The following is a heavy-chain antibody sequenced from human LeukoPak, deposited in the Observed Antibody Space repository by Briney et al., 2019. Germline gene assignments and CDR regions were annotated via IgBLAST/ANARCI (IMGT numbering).Heavy chain of an antibody. CDR2: IYYSGST. V-gene: IGHV4-30-4*01. D-gene: IGHD6-19*01. Sequence: SETLSLTCSVSGGSISSGDYYWTWIRQPPGKGLEWIGYIYYSGSTYYNPSLKSRVTISVDTSKNQFSLKLSSVTAADTAVYYCARRNSSGWYGVRAFDIWGQGTMVTVSS. CDR3: ARRNSSGWYGVRAFDI. CDR1: GGSISSGDYY. J-gene: IGHJ3*02.